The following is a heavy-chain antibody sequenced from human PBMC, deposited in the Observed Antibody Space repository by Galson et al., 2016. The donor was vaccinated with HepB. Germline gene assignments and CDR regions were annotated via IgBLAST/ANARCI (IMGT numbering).Heavy chain of an antibody. V-gene: IGHV4-59*01. D-gene: IGHD6-13*01. J-gene: IGHJ4*02. CDR3: ATVRISLGRTASFDN. CDR2: IYPSGST. CDR1: GGSISSYY. Sequence: SETLSLTCNVSGGSISSYYWSWIRQPPGKGLEWIAYIYPSGSTNYNPSLKSRPTVLEDTAKNQFSLRLTSLTAADTAVYYCATVRISLGRTASFDNWGQGTQVTVSS.